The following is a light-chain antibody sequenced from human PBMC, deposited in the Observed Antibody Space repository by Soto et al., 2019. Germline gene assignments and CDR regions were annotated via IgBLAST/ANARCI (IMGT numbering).Light chain of an antibody. CDR2: EVS. Sequence: QSVLTQPASMSGSPGQSITISCTGTSSDVGGYNYVSWYQQHPGKAPKLMIYEVSYRPSGVSNRFSGSKSGNTASLTISGLQAEDEADYYCSSYTSSSTPYVFGTGTKLTVL. V-gene: IGLV2-14*01. J-gene: IGLJ1*01. CDR1: SSDVGGYNY. CDR3: SSYTSSSTPYV.